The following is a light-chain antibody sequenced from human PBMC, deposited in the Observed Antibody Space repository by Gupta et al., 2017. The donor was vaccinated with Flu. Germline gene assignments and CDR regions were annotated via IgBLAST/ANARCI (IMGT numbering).Light chain of an antibody. Sequence: PSTLSASVGDRVTITCRASQSVGSWLAWYQQKPGKAPKVLIYKASSLESGVPSRFSGSGSGTEFTLTISSLQPDDFATYYCQQYNSYSWTFGQGTKVEIK. CDR2: KAS. J-gene: IGKJ1*01. V-gene: IGKV1-5*03. CDR3: QQYNSYSWT. CDR1: QSVGSW.